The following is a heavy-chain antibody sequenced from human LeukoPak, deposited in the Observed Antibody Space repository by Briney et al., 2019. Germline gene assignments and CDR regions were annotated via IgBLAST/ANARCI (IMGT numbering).Heavy chain of an antibody. CDR2: IANDGKTT. D-gene: IGHD3-10*01. CDR1: GFTFSSYG. V-gene: IGHV3-30*18. Sequence: GGSLRLSCAASGFTFSSYGTHWVRQAPGKGLEWVAVIANDGKTTDYADSVKGRFTISRDNSKNTLYLQMNSLRAEDTAVYYCTKEGLPSGSSWSAWFDPWGQGTLVTVSS. J-gene: IGHJ5*02. CDR3: TKEGLPSGSSWSAWFDP.